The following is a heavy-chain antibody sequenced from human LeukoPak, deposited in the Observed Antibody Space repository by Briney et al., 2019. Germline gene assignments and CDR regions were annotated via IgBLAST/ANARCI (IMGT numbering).Heavy chain of an antibody. J-gene: IGHJ4*02. V-gene: IGHV3-7*01. D-gene: IGHD3-9*01. CDR2: IKQDGSEK. CDR1: GFTFSSYW. Sequence: GGSLRLSCAASGFTFSSYWMSWVRQAPGKGLEWVANIKQDGSEKYYVDSVKGRFTISRDNAKNSLYLQMDSLRAEDTAVYYCARIPPQRSILTGYYFDYWGQGTLVTVSS. CDR3: ARIPPQRSILTGYYFDY.